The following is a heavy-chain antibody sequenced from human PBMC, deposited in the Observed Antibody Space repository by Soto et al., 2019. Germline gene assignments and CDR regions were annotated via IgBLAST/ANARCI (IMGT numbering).Heavy chain of an antibody. J-gene: IGHJ4*02. V-gene: IGHV4-39*01. CDR2: IYYSGST. CDR1: GGSISSSSYY. CDR3: ARRDDSGYVNYYFDY. D-gene: IGHD5-12*01. Sequence: SETLSLTCTVSGGSISSSSYYWGWIRQPPGKGLEWIGSIYYSGSTYYNPSLKSRVTISVDTSKNQLSLKLSSVTAADTAVYYCARRDDSGYVNYYFDYWGQGTLVTVSS.